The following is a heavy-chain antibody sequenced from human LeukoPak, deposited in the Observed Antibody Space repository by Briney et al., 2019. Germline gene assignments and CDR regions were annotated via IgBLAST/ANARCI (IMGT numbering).Heavy chain of an antibody. D-gene: IGHD2-8*01. V-gene: IGHV4-31*03. Sequence: SETLSLTCTVSGGSISSGVHYGNWIRQHPGKGLEWMGNIYDRAYTTYNPSLKSRVVISVDMSKNQFSLKLTSVTAADTAVYYCARGGEYCTKGSCGAYNWFDSWGQGTLVTVSS. CDR2: IYDRAYT. J-gene: IGHJ5*01. CDR3: ARGGEYCTKGSCGAYNWFDS. CDR1: GGSISSGVHY.